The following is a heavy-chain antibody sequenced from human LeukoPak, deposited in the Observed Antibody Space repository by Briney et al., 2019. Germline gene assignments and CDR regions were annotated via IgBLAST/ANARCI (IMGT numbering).Heavy chain of an antibody. CDR3: ARGVVGTIPLDY. D-gene: IGHD1-26*01. CDR1: GFTVSSNY. Sequence: GGSLRLSCVASGFTVSSNYMSWVRQAPGKGLEWVSLFHSANTYYADSVKGRFTISRDNSKNTLYLQMNSLRAEDTAVYYCARGVVGTIPLDYWGQGTLVTVSS. V-gene: IGHV3-53*01. J-gene: IGHJ4*02. CDR2: FHSANT.